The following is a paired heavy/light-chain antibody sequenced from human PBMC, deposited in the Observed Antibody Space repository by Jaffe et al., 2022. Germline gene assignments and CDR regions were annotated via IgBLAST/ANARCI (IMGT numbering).Heavy chain of an antibody. CDR3: TRQPSGLILRYFVSGGGYFDY. D-gene: IGHD3-9*01. CDR2: VYYNGSA. Sequence: QLRLQESGPGLVKPSETLSLTCTVSGGSISTSRYHWGWIRQPPGRGLEWIGSVYYNGSAYYNPSLKSRVTISVDTSKNQFSLKLKLSSVTAADTAVYYCTRQPSGLILRYFVSGGGYFDYWGQGTLVTVSS. J-gene: IGHJ4*02. V-gene: IGHV4-39*01. CDR1: GGSISTSRYH.
Light chain of an antibody. CDR2: GAS. J-gene: IGKJ4*01. Sequence: EIVLTQSPGTLSLSPGERATLSCRASQSVSSRYVAWYQQKPGQAPRLLIYGASSRATGIPGRFSGSGSGTDFTLTISRLEPEDFAMYYCQQYGNSPLTFGGGTTVEIK. CDR1: QSVSSRY. CDR3: QQYGNSPLT. V-gene: IGKV3-20*01.